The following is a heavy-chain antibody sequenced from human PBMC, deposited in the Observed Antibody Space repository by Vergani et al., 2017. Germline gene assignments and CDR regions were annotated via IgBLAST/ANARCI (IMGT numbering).Heavy chain of an antibody. CDR3: AKGPSRYCSSTSCYRYFQH. J-gene: IGHJ1*01. Sequence: EVQLLESGGGLVQPGGSLRLSCAASGITFSSYAMSWVRQAPGKGLEWVSAISGSGGSTYYADSVKGRFTISRDNSKNTLYLQMNSLRAEDTAAYYCAKGPSRYCSSTSCYRYFQHWGQGTLVTVSS. D-gene: IGHD2-2*01. CDR2: ISGSGGST. CDR1: GITFSSYA. V-gene: IGHV3-23*01.